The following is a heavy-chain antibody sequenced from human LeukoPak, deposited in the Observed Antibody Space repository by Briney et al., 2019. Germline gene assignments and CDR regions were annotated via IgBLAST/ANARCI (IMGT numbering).Heavy chain of an antibody. CDR1: GGSISSSSYY. CDR3: AREAPYDSSGYYYYYYMDV. V-gene: IGHV4-39*07. D-gene: IGHD3-22*01. Sequence: SETLSLTCTVSGGSISSSSYYWCWIRQPPGKGLEWIGSIYYSGSTYYNPSLKSRVTISVDTSKNQCSLKLSSVTAADTAVYYCAREAPYDSSGYYYYYYMDVWGKGTTVTVSS. J-gene: IGHJ6*03. CDR2: IYYSGST.